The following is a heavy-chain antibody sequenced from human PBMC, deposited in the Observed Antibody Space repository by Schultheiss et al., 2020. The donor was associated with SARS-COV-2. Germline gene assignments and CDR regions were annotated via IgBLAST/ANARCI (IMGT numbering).Heavy chain of an antibody. V-gene: IGHV4-38-2*01. CDR3: ASPYYYDSSGYYW. Sequence: SQTLSLTCAVSGYSISSGYYWGWIRQPPGKGLEWIGSIYHSGSTYYNPSLKSRVTISVDTSKNQFSLKLSSVTAADTAVYYCASPYYYDSSGYYWWGQGTLVTVSS. CDR2: IYHSGST. CDR1: GYSISSGYY. J-gene: IGHJ4*02. D-gene: IGHD3-22*01.